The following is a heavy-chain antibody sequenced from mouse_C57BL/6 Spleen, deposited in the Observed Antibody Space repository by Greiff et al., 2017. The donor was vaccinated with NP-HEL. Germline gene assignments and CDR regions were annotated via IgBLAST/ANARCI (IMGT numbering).Heavy chain of an antibody. Sequence: QVQLKQSGAELAKPGASVKLSCKASGYTFTSYWMHWVKQRPGQGLEWIGYINPSSGYPKYNQKFKDKATLTADKSSSTAYLPLSSLTYEDSAVYYCARSPPYGSPHFDYWGQGTTLTVSS. D-gene: IGHD1-1*01. CDR3: ARSPPYGSPHFDY. CDR1: GYTFTSYW. CDR2: INPSSGYP. V-gene: IGHV1-7*01. J-gene: IGHJ2*01.